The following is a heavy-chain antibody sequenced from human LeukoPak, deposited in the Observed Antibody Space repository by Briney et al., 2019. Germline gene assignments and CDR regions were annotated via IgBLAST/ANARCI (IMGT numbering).Heavy chain of an antibody. CDR2: IYHSGST. CDR3: ASSQLERDY. Sequence: SETLSLTCTVSGYSISSGYYWGWIRQPPGKGLEWIGSIYHSGSTYYNPSLKSRVTISVDTSKNQFSLKLSSVTAADTAVYYCASSQLERDYWGQGTLVTVSS. J-gene: IGHJ4*02. CDR1: GYSISSGYY. D-gene: IGHD1-1*01. V-gene: IGHV4-38-2*02.